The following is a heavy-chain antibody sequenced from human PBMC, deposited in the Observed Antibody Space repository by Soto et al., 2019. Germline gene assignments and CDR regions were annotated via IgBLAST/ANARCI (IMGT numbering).Heavy chain of an antibody. CDR2: IYPGDSDT. D-gene: IGHD2-15*01. V-gene: IGHV5-51*01. CDR1: GYSFTSYW. CDR3: ARPGDGDRYCSGGSCYDNAFDI. Sequence: GESLKLSCKGSGYSFTSYWIGWVRQMPGKGLEWMGIIYPGDSDTRYSPSFQGQVTISADKSISTAYLQWSSLKASDTAMYYCARPGDGDRYCSGGSCYDNAFDIWGQGTMVTVSS. J-gene: IGHJ3*02.